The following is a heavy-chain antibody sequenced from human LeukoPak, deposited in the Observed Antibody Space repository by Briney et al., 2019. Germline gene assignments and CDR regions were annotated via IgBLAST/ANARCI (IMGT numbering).Heavy chain of an antibody. D-gene: IGHD2-2*01. J-gene: IGHJ4*02. CDR2: ISSSGSTT. CDR3: ASYCSTTSCYAVDH. V-gene: IGHV3-48*01. CDR1: AFTFSSYS. Sequence: GGSLRLSCAASAFTFSSYSMNWVRQAPGKGLEWVSYISSSGSTTYYADSVKGRFTISRDNAKNSLYLQMNSLRAEDTAVYYCASYCSTTSCYAVDHWGQGTLVTVSS.